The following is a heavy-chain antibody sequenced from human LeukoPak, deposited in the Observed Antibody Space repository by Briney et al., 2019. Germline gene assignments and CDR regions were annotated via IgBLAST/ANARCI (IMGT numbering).Heavy chain of an antibody. J-gene: IGHJ4*02. Sequence: GGSLRLSCAASGFTFSSYGMHWVRQAPGKGLEWVAVIWYDGSNKYYADSVKGRFTISRDNSKNTLYLQMNSLRAEDTAVYYCATETNGRHYDYWGQGTLLTVSS. D-gene: IGHD1-14*01. V-gene: IGHV3-33*01. CDR2: IWYDGSNK. CDR1: GFTFSSYG. CDR3: ATETNGRHYDY.